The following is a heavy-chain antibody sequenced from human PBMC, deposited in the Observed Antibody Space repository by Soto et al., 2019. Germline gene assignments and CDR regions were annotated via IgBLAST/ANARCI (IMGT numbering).Heavy chain of an antibody. CDR2: ISNRGDT. D-gene: IGHD2-15*01. V-gene: IGHV3-66*01. CDR3: AREPRYCRGGSCSITGDAYAT. Sequence: EVQLVESGGGLVQPGGSLRLSCTASGFIVSDTYVNWVRQAPGKGLEWVSVISNRGDTHYADSVRGRFSLSRDISDNTLHLQMNNLRVEDTAVYYCAREPRYCRGGSCSITGDAYATWGQGTMVTVSS. CDR1: GFIVSDTY. J-gene: IGHJ3*02.